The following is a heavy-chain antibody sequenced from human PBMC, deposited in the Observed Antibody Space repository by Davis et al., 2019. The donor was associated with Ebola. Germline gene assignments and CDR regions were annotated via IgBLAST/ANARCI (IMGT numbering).Heavy chain of an antibody. CDR2: ISYDGSNK. J-gene: IGHJ4*02. CDR3: AKDQGYDFWSGCLDY. CDR1: GFTFSSYG. Sequence: GESLKISCVASGFTFSSYGMHWVRQAPGKGLEWVAVISYDGSNKYYADSVKGRFTISRDNSKNTLYLQMNSLRAEDTAVYYCAKDQGYDFWSGCLDYWGQGTLVTVSS. D-gene: IGHD3-3*01. V-gene: IGHV3-30*18.